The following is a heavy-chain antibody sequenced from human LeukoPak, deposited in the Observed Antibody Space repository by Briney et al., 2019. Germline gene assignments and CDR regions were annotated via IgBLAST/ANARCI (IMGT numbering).Heavy chain of an antibody. D-gene: IGHD3-22*01. J-gene: IGHJ4*02. V-gene: IGHV3-43*02. CDR3: AKIQAFHAYYYDSSGYHDFDY. Sequence: QPGGSLRLSCAASGFTFDDYAMHWVRQAPGKGLEWVSLISGDGGSTYYADSVKGRFTISRDKSKNSLYLQMNSLRTEDTALYYCAKIQAFHAYYYDSSGYHDFDYWGQGTLVTVSS. CDR2: ISGDGGST. CDR1: GFTFDDYA.